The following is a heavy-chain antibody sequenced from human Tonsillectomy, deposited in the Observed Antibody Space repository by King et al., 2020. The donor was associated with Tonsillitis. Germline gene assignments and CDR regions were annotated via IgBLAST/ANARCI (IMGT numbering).Heavy chain of an antibody. Sequence: VQLVESGGGVVQPGRSLRLSCAVSGFTFSSYGMHWVRQAPGKGLEWVAVISYDGSNEYYADSVKGRFVISRDNSKNTLYLQMNSLRPEDTAVYYCAKEPYCTTTSCFGGGYYTYYYMDDWGKGTTVTVSS. CDR3: AKEPYCTTTSCFGGGYYTYYYMDD. CDR1: GFTFSSYG. CDR2: ISYDGSNE. D-gene: IGHD2-2*01. J-gene: IGHJ6*03. V-gene: IGHV3-30*05.